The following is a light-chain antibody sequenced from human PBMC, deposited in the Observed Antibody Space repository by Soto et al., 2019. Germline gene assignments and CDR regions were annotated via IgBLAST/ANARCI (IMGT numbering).Light chain of an antibody. V-gene: IGKV3-15*01. CDR2: DVS. CDR1: QGVTTN. J-gene: IGKJ5*01. Sequence: EIVMTQSPATLSVSPGERATLSCRSGQGVTTNFAWYQQKSGQSPRLLIYDVSIRATGVPARFSGTGSETEFTLTISGLQSEDFALYFCQQYNNWPFSFGKGTRLEIK. CDR3: QQYNNWPFS.